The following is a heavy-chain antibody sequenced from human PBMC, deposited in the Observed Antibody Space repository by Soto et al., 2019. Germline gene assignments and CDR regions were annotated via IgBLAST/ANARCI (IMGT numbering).Heavy chain of an antibody. CDR3: ARHIIRCLGWSPNGYWFDP. D-gene: IGHD3-3*01. CDR2: ISAYNGNT. Sequence: ASVKVSCKASGYTFTSYGISWVRQAPGQGLEWMGWISAYNGNTNYAQKLQGRVTMTTDTSTSTAYMELRSLRSDDTAVYYCARHIIRCLGWSPNGYWFDPWGQGTLGTVSS. V-gene: IGHV1-18*04. J-gene: IGHJ5*02. CDR1: GYTFTSYG.